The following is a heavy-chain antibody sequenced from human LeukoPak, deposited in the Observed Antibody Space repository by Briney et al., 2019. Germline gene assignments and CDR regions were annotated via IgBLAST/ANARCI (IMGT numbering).Heavy chain of an antibody. Sequence: GGSLRLSCAASGFTFRRYYMHWVRQAPGKGLVWVSRINTDGSTTTYADSVKGRFTISRDNSENTLFLQMNSLRAEDTAVYYCAKANSGSYYGWFDPWGQGTLVTVSS. CDR3: AKANSGSYYGWFDP. V-gene: IGHV3-74*01. J-gene: IGHJ5*02. CDR2: INTDGSTT. D-gene: IGHD1-26*01. CDR1: GFTFRRYY.